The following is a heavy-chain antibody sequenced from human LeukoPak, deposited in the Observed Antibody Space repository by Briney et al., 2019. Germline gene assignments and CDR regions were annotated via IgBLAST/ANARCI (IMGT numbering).Heavy chain of an antibody. J-gene: IGHJ4*02. V-gene: IGHV1-2*02. CDR3: ARVPRISYYYDSSGYPTKFDY. CDR1: GYTFTGYY. Sequence: ASVKVSCKASGYTFTGYYMHWVRQAPGQGLEWMGWINPNSGGTNYAQKFQGRVTMTRDTSISTAYMELSRLRSDDTAVYYCARVPRISYYYDSSGYPTKFDYWGQGTLVTVSS. CDR2: INPNSGGT. D-gene: IGHD3-22*01.